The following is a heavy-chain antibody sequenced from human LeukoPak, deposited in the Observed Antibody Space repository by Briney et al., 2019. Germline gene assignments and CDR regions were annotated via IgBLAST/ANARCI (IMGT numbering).Heavy chain of an antibody. Sequence: VASVKVSCKASGYTFTGYYMHWVRQAPGQGLEWMGWINPNSGGTNYAQKFQGRVTMTRDTSISTAYMELSRLRSDDTAVYYCARDSRYYYGSGSYYYWGQGTLVTVFS. CDR3: ARDSRYYYGSGSYYY. CDR1: GYTFTGYY. D-gene: IGHD3-10*01. CDR2: INPNSGGT. J-gene: IGHJ4*02. V-gene: IGHV1-2*02.